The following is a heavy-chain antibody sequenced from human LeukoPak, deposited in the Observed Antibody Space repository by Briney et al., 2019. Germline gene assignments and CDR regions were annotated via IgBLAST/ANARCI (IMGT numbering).Heavy chain of an antibody. Sequence: PSETLSLTCSVSGGSIGSSSYCWGWIRQPPGKGLEWIGTICYSGSTFYNPSLKSRVTLSVDTSKNQFSLKLSSVTAADTAVYYCARPGGRSGLAEYFQYWGQGTLVTVSS. V-gene: IGHV4-39*01. J-gene: IGHJ1*01. CDR3: ARPGGRSGLAEYFQY. D-gene: IGHD6-19*01. CDR2: ICYSGST. CDR1: GGSIGSSSYC.